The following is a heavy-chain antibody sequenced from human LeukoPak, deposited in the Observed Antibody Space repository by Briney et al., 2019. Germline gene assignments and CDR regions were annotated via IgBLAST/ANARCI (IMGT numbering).Heavy chain of an antibody. V-gene: IGHV3-15*01. CDR1: GYSFTSYW. CDR2: IKSKTDGGTT. J-gene: IGHJ4*02. CDR3: TPETYYYDSSGYYFFDY. D-gene: IGHD3-22*01. Sequence: GESLKISCKGSGYSFTSYWIGWVRQAPGKGLEWVGRIKSKTDGGTTDYAAPVKGRFTISRDDSKNTLYLQMNSLKTEDTAVYYCTPETYYYDSSGYYFFDYWGQGTLVTVSS.